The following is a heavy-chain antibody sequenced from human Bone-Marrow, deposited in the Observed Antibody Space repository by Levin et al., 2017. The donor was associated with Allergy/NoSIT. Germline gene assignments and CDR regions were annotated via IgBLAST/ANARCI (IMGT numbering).Heavy chain of an antibody. CDR2: IYYSGIT. D-gene: IGHD6-19*01. CDR1: GGSISSSTSY. J-gene: IGHJ2*01. Sequence: SCSVSGGSISSSTSYWVWMRQPPGKGLEWIASIYYSGITYYNPSLKRRVIISVDTSKNQFSLKLTSVTAADTAVYYCARLIGPWSGWSYWYFEFWGRGTLVTVSS. CDR3: ARLIGPWSGWSYWYFEF. V-gene: IGHV4-39*01.